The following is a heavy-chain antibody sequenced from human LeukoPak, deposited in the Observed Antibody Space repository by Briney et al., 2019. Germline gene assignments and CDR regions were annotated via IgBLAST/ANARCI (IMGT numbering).Heavy chain of an antibody. CDR1: GGTFSSYA. D-gene: IGHD5-18*01. J-gene: IGHJ4*02. Sequence: SVKVSCKASGGTFSSYAISWVRQAPGQGLEWMGRIIPIFGTANYAQKFQGRVTITTDESTGTAYMELSSLRSEDTAVYYCARGWYLDTAMARGYWGQGTLVTVSS. CDR3: ARGWYLDTAMARGY. CDR2: IIPIFGTA. V-gene: IGHV1-69*05.